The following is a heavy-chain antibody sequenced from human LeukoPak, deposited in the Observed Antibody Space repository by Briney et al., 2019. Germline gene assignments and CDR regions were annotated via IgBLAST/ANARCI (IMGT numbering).Heavy chain of an antibody. Sequence: GGSLRLSCAASGFSFSSYGLHWVRQAPAKGLGWVAVISYDGSNKYYADSVRGRFTISRDNSKNTLYLQMNSLRAEDTAVYYCEKDVTDVDTAYFDYWGQGILVTVSS. D-gene: IGHD5-18*01. CDR3: EKDVTDVDTAYFDY. CDR2: ISYDGSNK. J-gene: IGHJ4*02. V-gene: IGHV3-30*18. CDR1: GFSFSSYG.